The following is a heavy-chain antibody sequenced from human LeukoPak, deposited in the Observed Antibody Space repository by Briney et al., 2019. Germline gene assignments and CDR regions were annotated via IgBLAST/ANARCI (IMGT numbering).Heavy chain of an antibody. CDR1: GYTFTSYG. V-gene: IGHV1-18*04. D-gene: IGHD3-9*01. Sequence: ASVKVSCKASGYTFTSYGIGWVRQAPGQGLEWMGWISAYNGNTNYAQKLQGRVTMTTDTSTGTAYMELRSLRSDDTAVYYCARDTGVLRYFDWLLHNYYYYGMDVWGKGTTVTVSS. J-gene: IGHJ6*04. CDR3: ARDTGVLRYFDWLLHNYYYYGMDV. CDR2: ISAYNGNT.